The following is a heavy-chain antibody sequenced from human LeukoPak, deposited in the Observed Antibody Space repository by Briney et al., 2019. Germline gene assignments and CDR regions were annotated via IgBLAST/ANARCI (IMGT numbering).Heavy chain of an antibody. V-gene: IGHV4-39*01. Sequence: SETLSLTCTVSGVSISSSNSYWGWIRQPPGKGLEWIGSIYYSGNTYYNASLKSQVSISIDTSKNQFSPRLTSVTAADTAVYYCARQTGSGLFILPGGQGTLVTVSS. CDR3: ARQTGSGLFILP. CDR2: IYYSGNT. CDR1: GVSISSSNSY. J-gene: IGHJ4*02. D-gene: IGHD3/OR15-3a*01.